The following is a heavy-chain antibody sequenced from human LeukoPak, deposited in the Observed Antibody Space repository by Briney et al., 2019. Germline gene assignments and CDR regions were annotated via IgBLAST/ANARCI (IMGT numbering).Heavy chain of an antibody. Sequence: GASVKVSCKASGYTFTSYYMHWVRQAPGQGLEWMGIINPSGDSTSYAQKVQGRVTMTRDTSTSTVYMELSSLRSEDSAVYYCALVGGWFDPWGQGTLVTVSS. J-gene: IGHJ5*02. CDR2: INPSGDST. CDR1: GYTFTSYY. V-gene: IGHV1-46*01. CDR3: ALVGGWFDP.